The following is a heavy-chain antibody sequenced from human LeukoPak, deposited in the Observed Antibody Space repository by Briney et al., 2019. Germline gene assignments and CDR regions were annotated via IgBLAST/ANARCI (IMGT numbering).Heavy chain of an antibody. J-gene: IGHJ4*02. CDR2: IYYSGST. V-gene: IGHV4-59*08. Sequence: PSETLSLTCTVSGGSISSYYWSWIRQPPGKGLEWIGYIYYSGSTNYNPSLKSRVTISVDTSKNQFSLKLSSVTAADTAVYYCASQDTGIDYWGQGTLVTVSS. CDR3: ASQDTGIDY. CDR1: GGSISSYY. D-gene: IGHD5-18*01.